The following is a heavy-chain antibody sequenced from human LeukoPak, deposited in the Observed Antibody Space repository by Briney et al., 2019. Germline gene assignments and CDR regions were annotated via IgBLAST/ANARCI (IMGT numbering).Heavy chain of an antibody. D-gene: IGHD1-1*01. CDR3: ARVNNWNDAGAFDI. Sequence: SETLSLTCTVSGGSIRSGDYYWIWIRQPPGKGLEWLGYIYYSGSTYHHPSLKSRVPISVDTSKKQFSLKLSSVTAADTAVYYCARVNNWNDAGAFDIWGQGTMVTVSS. V-gene: IGHV4-30-4*08. CDR2: IYYSGST. CDR1: GGSIRSGDYY. J-gene: IGHJ3*02.